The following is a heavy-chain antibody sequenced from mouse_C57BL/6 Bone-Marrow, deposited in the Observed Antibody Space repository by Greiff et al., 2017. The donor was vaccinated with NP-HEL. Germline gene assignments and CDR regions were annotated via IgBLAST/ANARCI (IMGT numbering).Heavy chain of an antibody. CDR2: IDPSDSYT. D-gene: IGHD3-3*01. CDR3: ARNGLPYAMDY. CDR1: GYTFTSYW. V-gene: IGHV1-50*01. Sequence: VQLQQPGAELVKPGASVKLSCKASGYTFTSYWMQWVKQRPGQGLEWIGEIDPSDSYTNYNQKFKGKATLTVDTSSSTAYMQLSSLTSEDSAVYYCARNGLPYAMDYWGQGTSVTVSS. J-gene: IGHJ4*01.